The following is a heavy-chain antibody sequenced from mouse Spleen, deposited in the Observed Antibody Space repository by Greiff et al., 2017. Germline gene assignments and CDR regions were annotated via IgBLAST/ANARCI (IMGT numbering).Heavy chain of an antibody. V-gene: IGHV7-3*01. D-gene: IGHD1-1*02. J-gene: IGHJ4*01. CDR2: IRNKANGYTT. CDR3: ARYTDGSYGDYAMDY. CDR1: GFTFTDYY. Sequence: EVMLVESGGGLVQPGGSLSLSCAASGFTFTDYYMSWVRQPPGKALEWLGFIRNKANGYTTEYSASVKGRFTISRDNSQSILYLQMNALRAEDSATYYCARYTDGSYGDYAMDYWGQGTSVTVSS.